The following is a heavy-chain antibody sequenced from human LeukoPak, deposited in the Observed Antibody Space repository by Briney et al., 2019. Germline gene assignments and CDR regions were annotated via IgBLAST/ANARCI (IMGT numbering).Heavy chain of an antibody. V-gene: IGHV4-31*03. Sequence: SQTLSLTCTVSGGSISSGGYYWSWIRQHPGKGLEWIGYIYYSGSTYYNPPLKSRVTISVDTSKNQFSLKLSSVTAADTAVYYCAKASYYDFWSGYYVWFDPWGQGTLVTVSS. CDR1: GGSISSGGYY. CDR2: IYYSGST. CDR3: AKASYYDFWSGYYVWFDP. J-gene: IGHJ5*02. D-gene: IGHD3-3*01.